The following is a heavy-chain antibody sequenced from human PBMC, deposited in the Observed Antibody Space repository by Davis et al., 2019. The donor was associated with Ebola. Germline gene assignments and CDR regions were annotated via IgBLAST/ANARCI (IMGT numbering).Heavy chain of an antibody. Sequence: HPQTLSLTRAISVHSLPGASASWYSTRQPPSRGPEWPGTTSYNHKWYHDYATSVKSRITINLDTSKNQFSLQLNSVTPEDTAVYYCARGWLRGWFDPWGQGTLVTVSS. J-gene: IGHJ5*02. V-gene: IGHV6-1*01. D-gene: IGHD5-12*01. CDR3: ARGWLRGWFDP. CDR2: TSYNHKWYH. CDR1: VHSLPGASAS.